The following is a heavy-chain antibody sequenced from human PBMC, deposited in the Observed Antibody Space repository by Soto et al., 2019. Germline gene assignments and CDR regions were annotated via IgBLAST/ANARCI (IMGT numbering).Heavy chain of an antibody. CDR2: ISSSGSTI. CDR3: ARDLPYYDILTGYSIGAFDI. D-gene: IGHD3-9*01. CDR1: GFTFSDYY. J-gene: IGHJ3*02. V-gene: IGHV3-11*01. Sequence: PGGSLRLSCAASGFTFSDYYMSWIRQAPGKGLEWVSYISSSGSTIYYADSVKGRFTISRDNAKNSLYLQMNSLRAEDTAVYYCARDLPYYDILTGYSIGAFDIWGQGTMVTVSS.